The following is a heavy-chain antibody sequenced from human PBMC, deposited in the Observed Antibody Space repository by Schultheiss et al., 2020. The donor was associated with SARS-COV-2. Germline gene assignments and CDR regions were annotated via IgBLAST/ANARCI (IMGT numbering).Heavy chain of an antibody. D-gene: IGHD6-13*01. J-gene: IGHJ4*02. CDR2: ISSSSSTI. CDR1: GFTFSSYS. V-gene: IGHV3-48*02. CDR3: ARDGDSSSWYHRGTRGGGY. Sequence: GGSLRLSCAASGFTFSSYSMNWVRQAPGKGLEWVSYISSSSSTIYYADSVKGRFTLSRDIAKSSLYLQMNSLRDEDTAVYYCARDGDSSSWYHRGTRGGGYWGQGTLVTVSS.